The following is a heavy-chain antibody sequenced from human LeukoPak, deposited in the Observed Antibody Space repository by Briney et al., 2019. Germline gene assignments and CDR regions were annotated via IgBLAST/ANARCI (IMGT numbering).Heavy chain of an antibody. CDR2: INPSGGST. Sequence: ASVKVSCKASGYTFTSYDINWVRQATGQGLEWMGIINPSGGSTSYAQKFQGRVTMTRDMSTSTVYMELSSLRSEDTAVYYCARGNHYYDSSGYYYGVYWGQGTLVTVSS. CDR3: ARGNHYYDSSGYYYGVY. CDR1: GYTFTSYD. J-gene: IGHJ4*02. D-gene: IGHD3-22*01. V-gene: IGHV1-46*01.